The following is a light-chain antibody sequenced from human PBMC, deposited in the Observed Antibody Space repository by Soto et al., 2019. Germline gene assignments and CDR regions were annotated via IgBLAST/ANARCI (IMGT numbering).Light chain of an antibody. J-gene: IGLJ2*01. Sequence: QSVLTQPPAVSGATGQMVTISCTGSSSNIGAGNDVHWYQHLPGTAPKLLIFVNNNRPSGVPDRFSGSKSGTSASLAITGLQAEDEADYYCQSYDFTLGGVFFGGGTKLTVL. CDR3: QSYDFTLGGVF. CDR2: VNN. V-gene: IGLV1-40*01. CDR1: SSNIGAGND.